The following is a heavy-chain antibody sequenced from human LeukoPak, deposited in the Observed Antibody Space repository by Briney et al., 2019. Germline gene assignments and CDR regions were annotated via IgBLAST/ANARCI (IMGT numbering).Heavy chain of an antibody. CDR3: ARGVVDTDSDAFDI. CDR2: ISGYNGNT. D-gene: IGHD5-18*01. J-gene: IGHJ3*02. V-gene: IGHV1-18*01. Sequence: GASVKVSCKASGYTFTSYGISWVRQAPGQGLEWMGWISGYNGNTNYAQKLRGRVTMTTDTSTSTAYVELRSLRSDDTAVYYCARGVVDTDSDAFDIWGQGTMVTVSS. CDR1: GYTFTSYG.